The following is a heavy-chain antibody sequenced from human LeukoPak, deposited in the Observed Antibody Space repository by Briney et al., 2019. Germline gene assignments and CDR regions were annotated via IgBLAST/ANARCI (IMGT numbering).Heavy chain of an antibody. V-gene: IGHV4-39*01. D-gene: IGHD1-7*01. CDR1: GGSIRGATGY. J-gene: IGHJ4*02. CDR3: MTPELH. Sequence: SETLSLTCTISGGSIRGATGYWAWIRQTSGKGLEWIGTIYHSGSTWYNPSLRSRVTVSVGLSNAQFPLKLKSVTAADTAVYYCMTPELHWGQGTLVTVSS. CDR2: IYHSGST.